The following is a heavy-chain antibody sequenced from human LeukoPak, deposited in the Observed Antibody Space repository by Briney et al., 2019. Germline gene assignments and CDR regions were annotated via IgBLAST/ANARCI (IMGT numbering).Heavy chain of an antibody. CDR1: GYTFTSYD. V-gene: IGHV1-8*03. J-gene: IGHJ4*02. Sequence: GASVKVSCKASGYTFTSYDINWVRQATGHGREWMGGMNPNSGNTGYAQKFQGRVTINRHTSLSTAYMHLSSLRSEDTAVYYCARGLPACSSTSCYLDYGGQGTLVTVSS. D-gene: IGHD2-2*01. CDR3: ARGLPACSSTSCYLDY. CDR2: MNPNSGNT.